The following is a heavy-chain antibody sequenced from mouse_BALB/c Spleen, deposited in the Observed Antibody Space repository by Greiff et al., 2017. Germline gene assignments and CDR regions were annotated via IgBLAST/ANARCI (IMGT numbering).Heavy chain of an antibody. V-gene: IGHV10S3*01. D-gene: IGHD2-4*01. J-gene: IGHJ3*01. CDR1: GFTFNTNA. Sequence: EVQLVETGGGLVQPKGSLKLSCAASGFTFNTNAMNWVRQAPGKGLEWVARIRSKSNNYATYYADSVKDRFTISRDDSQSMLYLQMNNLKTEDTAMYYCVRDPYDYDGLNWFAYWGQGTLVTVSA. CDR3: VRDPYDYDGLNWFAY. CDR2: IRSKSNNYAT.